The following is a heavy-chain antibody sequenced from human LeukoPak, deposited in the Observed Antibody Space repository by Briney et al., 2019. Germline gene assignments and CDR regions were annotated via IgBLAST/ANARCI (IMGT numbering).Heavy chain of an antibody. D-gene: IGHD7-27*01. CDR1: GFTVSSNY. J-gene: IGHJ4*02. CDR2: IKSKTDGGTT. V-gene: IGHV3-15*01. Sequence: GGSLRLSCAASGFTVSSNYMSWVRQAPGKGLEWVGRIKSKTDGGTTDYAAPVKGRFTISRDDSKNTLYLQMNSLKTEDTAVYYCLTGDRRGFDYWGQGTLVTVSS. CDR3: LTGDRRGFDY.